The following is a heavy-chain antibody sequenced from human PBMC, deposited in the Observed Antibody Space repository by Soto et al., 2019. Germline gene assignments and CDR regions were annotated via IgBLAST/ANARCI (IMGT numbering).Heavy chain of an antibody. D-gene: IGHD3-3*01. CDR2: IMQDGSEK. V-gene: IGHV3-7*03. CDR3: ARDARFLSYYYYYGMDV. CDR1: GLTFSSHW. Sequence: GGSLRLSCAASGLTFSSHWMSSVGPAPGKGLEWGANIMQDGSEKYYVDSVKGRFTISRDNAKNSLYLQMNSLRAEDTAVYYCARDARFLSYYYYYGMDVWGQGTTVTVSS. J-gene: IGHJ6*02.